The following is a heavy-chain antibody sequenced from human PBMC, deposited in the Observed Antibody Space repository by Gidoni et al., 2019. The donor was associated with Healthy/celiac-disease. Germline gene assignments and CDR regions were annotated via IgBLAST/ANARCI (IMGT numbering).Heavy chain of an antibody. V-gene: IGHV3-23*01. D-gene: IGHD6-13*01. CDR2: ISGSGCST. Sequence: EVQLLESGGGLVQPGGSLRLSCAASGFTFSSNAMSWVRQAPGKGLAWVSAISGSGCSTYYADSVKGRFTISRDNSKNTLYLQMNSLRAEDTAVYYCAKDRIAAAGRESLSFDYWGQGTLVTVSS. CDR3: AKDRIAAAGRESLSFDY. J-gene: IGHJ4*02. CDR1: GFTFSSNA.